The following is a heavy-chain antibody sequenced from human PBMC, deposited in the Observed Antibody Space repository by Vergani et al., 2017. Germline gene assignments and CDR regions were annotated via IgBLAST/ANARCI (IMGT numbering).Heavy chain of an antibody. V-gene: IGHV1-69*13. J-gene: IGHJ4*02. CDR1: GGTFSSNS. D-gene: IGHD2-15*01. CDR2: IIPIFGTT. CDR3: ARDGGRTGYFDY. Sequence: QGQLAQSGAEVKKPGSSVKVSCKASGGTFSSNSISWVRQAPGQGLEWMGRIIPIFGTTSYAQKFQGRVTIPADESTSTAYMELSSLRSEDTAVYYCARDGGRTGYFDYWGQGTLVTVSS.